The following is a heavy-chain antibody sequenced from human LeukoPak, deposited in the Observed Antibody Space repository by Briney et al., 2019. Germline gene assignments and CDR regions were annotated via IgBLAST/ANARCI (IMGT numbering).Heavy chain of an antibody. CDR2: IYYSGST. Sequence: PSETLSLTCTVSGGSISSYYWSWIRQPPGKGLEWIGCIYYSGSTNYNPSLKSRVTISVDTSKNQFSLKLSSVTAADTAVYYCARVGITMVRGVTPGRYNWFDPWGQGTLVTVSS. J-gene: IGHJ5*02. V-gene: IGHV4-59*01. CDR3: ARVGITMVRGVTPGRYNWFDP. D-gene: IGHD3-10*01. CDR1: GGSISSYY.